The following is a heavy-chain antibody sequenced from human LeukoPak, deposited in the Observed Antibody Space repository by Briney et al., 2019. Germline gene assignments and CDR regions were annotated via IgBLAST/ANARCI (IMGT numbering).Heavy chain of an antibody. CDR1: GFTVSSRY. CDR3: AREDSGRDGFDY. V-gene: IGHV3-66*01. J-gene: IGHJ4*02. D-gene: IGHD5-24*01. CDR2: LYSGGTT. Sequence: GGSLRLSCAASGFTVSSRYMSWLRQAPGKGLEWVSVLYSGGTTYYADSVKGRFTISRDNSKNTLYLQMNSLRAEDTAVYYCAREDSGRDGFDYWGQGTLVTVSS.